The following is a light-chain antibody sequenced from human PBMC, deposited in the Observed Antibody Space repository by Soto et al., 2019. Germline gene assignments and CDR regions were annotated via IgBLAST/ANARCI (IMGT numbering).Light chain of an antibody. J-gene: IGLJ1*01. CDR3: YSDAGDYVYV. CDR1: RSNIGSNT. CDR2: RDN. Sequence: QSVLTQPPSVSGTPGQRVTVSCSGGRSNIGSNTVHWYQQLPGAAPKLLIYRDNQRPSGVPDRFAASKSGTSASLAISGLQSEDEGDYYCYSDAGDYVYVFGTGTKVTVL. V-gene: IGLV1-44*01.